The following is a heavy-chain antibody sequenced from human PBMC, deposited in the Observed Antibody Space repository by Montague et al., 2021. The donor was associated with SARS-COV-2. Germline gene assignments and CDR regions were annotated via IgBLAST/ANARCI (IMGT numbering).Heavy chain of an antibody. CDR1: GGSFSGYY. V-gene: IGHV4-34*01. CDR2: INHSGST. J-gene: IGHJ6*02. D-gene: IGHD3-10*01. Sequence: SETLSLTCAVYGGSFSGYYWSWIRQPPGKGLEWIGEINHSGSTNYNPSLKSRVTISVDTSKNQFSLKLSSVTAADTAVYYCARVRYYRSVTSLGMDVWGQGTTVTVSS. CDR3: ARVRYYRSVTSLGMDV.